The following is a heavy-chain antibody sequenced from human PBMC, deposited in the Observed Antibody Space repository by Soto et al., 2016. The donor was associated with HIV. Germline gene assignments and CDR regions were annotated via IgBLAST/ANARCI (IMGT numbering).Heavy chain of an antibody. CDR3: AKDGRSRYYSWLSSNQYFYLDF. Sequence: QVHLVQSGSAVKKPGSWVKVSCTASGGNFVQTAFSWVRQAPGQGLEWVGGIIPLFHSPTSAQRFQDRVSITADRATKTVFMELRSLRSDDTAVYYCAKDGRSRYYSWLSSNQYFYLDFWGPGTSVIVSS. CDR2: IIPLFHSP. V-gene: IGHV1-69*14. CDR1: GGNFVQTA. D-gene: IGHD3-16*02. J-gene: IGHJ6*02.